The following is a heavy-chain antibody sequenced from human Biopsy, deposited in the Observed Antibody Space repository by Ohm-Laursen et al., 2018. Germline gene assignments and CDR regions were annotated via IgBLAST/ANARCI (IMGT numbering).Heavy chain of an antibody. V-gene: IGHV4-34*01. Sequence: SETLSLTCAVYGGSFNGYFWSWIRQPPGKGLEWIGDITQSGSTNYSPSLKSRVTISVDTAKKQFSLSLRSVPAADTAVYYCARVPLPGIGAAYQGRFLYGMDVWGQGTTVSVSS. J-gene: IGHJ6*02. CDR1: GGSFNGYF. D-gene: IGHD6-13*01. CDR2: ITQSGST. CDR3: ARVPLPGIGAAYQGRFLYGMDV.